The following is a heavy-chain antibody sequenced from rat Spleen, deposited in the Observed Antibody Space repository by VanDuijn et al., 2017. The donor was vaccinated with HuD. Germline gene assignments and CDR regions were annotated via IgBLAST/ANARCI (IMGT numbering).Heavy chain of an antibody. J-gene: IGHJ2*01. D-gene: IGHD1-9*01. V-gene: IGHV5-25*01. CDR2: ISTGGGST. CDR3: ARRHYGYTDYFDY. Sequence: EVKLVESGGGLVQPGRSMKLSCAASGFTFSNYCLTWVRQAPTKSLDWVASISTGGGSTYYRDSVKGRFTVSRDNTKSTLYLQMDSLRSEDTATYYCARRHYGYTDYFDYWGQGVMVTVSS. CDR1: GFTFSNYC.